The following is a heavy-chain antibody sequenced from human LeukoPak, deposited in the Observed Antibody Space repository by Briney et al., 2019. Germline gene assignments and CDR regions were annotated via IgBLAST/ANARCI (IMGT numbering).Heavy chain of an antibody. D-gene: IGHD1-1*01. CDR3: ARDHNYAFDN. J-gene: IGHJ4*02. CDR2: IGISSGNT. CDR1: GVPFSDYS. V-gene: IGHV3-48*04. Sequence: PGGSLRLSCTASGVPFSDYSMNWVRQAPGKGLEWISYIGISSGNTKYADSVKGRFTISADNARNSLYLQMNRLRVEDTAVYYCARDHNYAFDNWGQGTLVSVSS.